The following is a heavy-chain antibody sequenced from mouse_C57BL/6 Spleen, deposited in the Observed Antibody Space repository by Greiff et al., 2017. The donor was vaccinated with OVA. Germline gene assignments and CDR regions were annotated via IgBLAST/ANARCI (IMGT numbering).Heavy chain of an antibody. CDR1: GYTFTSYW. V-gene: IGHV1-55*01. CDR2: IYPGSGST. CDR3: ANLYYGSSYGYFDV. Sequence: VQLQQPGAELVKPGASVKMSCKASGYTFTSYWITWVKQRPGQGLEWIGDIYPGSGSTNYNEKFKSKATLTVDTSSSTAYMQLSSLTSEDSAVYYCANLYYGSSYGYFDVWGTGTTVTVSS. D-gene: IGHD1-1*01. J-gene: IGHJ1*03.